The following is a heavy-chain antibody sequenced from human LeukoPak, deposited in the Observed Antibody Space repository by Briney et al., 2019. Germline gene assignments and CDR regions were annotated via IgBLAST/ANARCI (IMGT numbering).Heavy chain of an antibody. J-gene: IGHJ4*02. CDR3: ARSFGSSWSLDY. D-gene: IGHD6-13*01. CDR2: ISGSGGST. Sequence: SSISGSGGSTYYADSVKGRFTISRDNAKNSLYLQMNSLRAEDTAVYYCARSFGSSWSLDYWGQGTLVTVSS. V-gene: IGHV3-21*01.